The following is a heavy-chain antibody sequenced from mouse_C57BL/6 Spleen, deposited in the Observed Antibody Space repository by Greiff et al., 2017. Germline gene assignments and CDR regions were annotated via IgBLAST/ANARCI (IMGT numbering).Heavy chain of an antibody. CDR2: IDPSDSYT. CDR3: ASWGITTVVATD. V-gene: IGHV1-59*01. CDR1: GYTFTSYW. Sequence: QVQLQQPGAELVRPGTSVTLSCKASGYTFTSYWLHWVKQRPGQGLEWIGVIDPSDSYTNYNQKLKGKATLTVDTSSSTAYMQLSSLTSEDSAVYYCASWGITTVVATDWGQGTLVTVSA. J-gene: IGHJ3*01. D-gene: IGHD1-1*01.